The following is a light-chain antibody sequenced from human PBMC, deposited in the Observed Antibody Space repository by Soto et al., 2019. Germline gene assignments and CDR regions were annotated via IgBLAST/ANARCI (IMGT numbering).Light chain of an antibody. J-gene: IGKJ1*01. CDR2: SAS. CDR1: QSVASRA. V-gene: IGKV3-20*01. Sequence: IVLTQSPGTLSLSPGERATLSCRASQSVASRALAWYQQKPGQAPRLLMYSASKRATGIPDRFSGSGSGTDFTLTISRLEPEDFAVYYCQQYETFSGTFGPGTKVEI. CDR3: QQYETFSGT.